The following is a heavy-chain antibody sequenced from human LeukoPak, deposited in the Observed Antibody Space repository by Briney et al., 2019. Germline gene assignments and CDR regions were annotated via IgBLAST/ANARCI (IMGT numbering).Heavy chain of an antibody. V-gene: IGHV4-59*01. CDR2: IYYTGST. D-gene: IGHD6-13*01. J-gene: IGHJ4*02. CDR3: ARDRPGGSSLDY. Sequence: SETLSLTCTVSGASISSYYWSWIRQPPGKGLECIGYIYYTGSTNYNPSLKSRVTISVDTSKNQFSLKLSSVTAADTAVYYCARDRPGGSSLDYWGQGTLVTVSS. CDR1: GASISSYY.